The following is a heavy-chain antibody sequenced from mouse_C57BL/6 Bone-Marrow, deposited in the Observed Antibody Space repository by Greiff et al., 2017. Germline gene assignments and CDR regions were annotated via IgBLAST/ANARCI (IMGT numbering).Heavy chain of an antibody. V-gene: IGHV1-69*01. CDR2: IDPSDSYN. Sequence: QVQLQQPGAELVMPGASVKLSCKASGYTFTSYWMHWVKQRPGQGLEWIGEIDPSDSYNNYNQKFKGKSTLTVDKSSSTAYMQLSSLTSEDSAVYYCAVDRGYAMDYWGQGTSVTVSS. J-gene: IGHJ4*01. D-gene: IGHD3-2*01. CDR1: GYTFTSYW. CDR3: AVDRGYAMDY.